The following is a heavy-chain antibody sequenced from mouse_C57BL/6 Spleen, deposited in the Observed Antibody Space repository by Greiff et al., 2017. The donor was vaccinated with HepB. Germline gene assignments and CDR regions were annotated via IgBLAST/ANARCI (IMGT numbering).Heavy chain of an antibody. CDR1: GFTFSSYA. V-gene: IGHV5-4*03. CDR3: ARERDYYGSSYYFDY. Sequence: EVKLVESGGGLVKPGGSLKLSCAASGFTFSSYAMSWVRQTPEKRLEWVATISDGGSYTYYPDNVKGRFTISRDNAKNNLYLQMSHLKSEATALYYCARERDYYGSSYYFDYWGQGTTLTVSS. J-gene: IGHJ2*01. CDR2: ISDGGSYT. D-gene: IGHD1-1*01.